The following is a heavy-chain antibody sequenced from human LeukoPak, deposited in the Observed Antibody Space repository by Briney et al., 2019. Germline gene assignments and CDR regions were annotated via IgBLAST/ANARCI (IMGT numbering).Heavy chain of an antibody. D-gene: IGHD3-22*01. CDR2: IYYSGST. CDR1: GSSISSYY. J-gene: IGHJ4*02. V-gene: IGHV4-59*08. CDR3: ARQPSLPRMAYDSSGYYFDY. Sequence: SETLSLTCTVSGSSISSYYWSWIRQPPGKGLEWIGYIYYSGSTNYNPSLKSRVTISVDTSKNQFSLKLSSVTAADTAVYYCARQPSLPRMAYDSSGYYFDYWGQGTLVTVSS.